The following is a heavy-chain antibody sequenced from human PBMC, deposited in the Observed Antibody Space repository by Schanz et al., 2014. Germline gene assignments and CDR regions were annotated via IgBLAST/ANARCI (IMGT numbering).Heavy chain of an antibody. CDR3: AKDPRGDKNARAYYFDY. CDR1: GFTFSSYA. Sequence: EVQLVESGGGLVQPGGSLRLSCAASGFTFSSYAMSWVRQAPEKGLEWVSSISSGGNPYYANSVKGRFGISRDNSENTLYLQMSSLRVEDTAVYYCAKDPRGDKNARAYYFDYWGQGTLVSGSS. CDR2: ISSGGNP. V-gene: IGHV3-23*04. D-gene: IGHD3-10*01. J-gene: IGHJ4*02.